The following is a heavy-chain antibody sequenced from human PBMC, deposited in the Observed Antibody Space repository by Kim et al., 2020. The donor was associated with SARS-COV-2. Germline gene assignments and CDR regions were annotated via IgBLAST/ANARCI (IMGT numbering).Heavy chain of an antibody. J-gene: IGHJ6*02. CDR3: ARDLGFGGMDV. Sequence: TNYNPPLKSRVTISVDTSKNQFSLKLSSVTAADTAVYYCARDLGFGGMDVWGQGTTVTVSS. CDR2: T. D-gene: IGHD3-16*01. V-gene: IGHV4-59*01.